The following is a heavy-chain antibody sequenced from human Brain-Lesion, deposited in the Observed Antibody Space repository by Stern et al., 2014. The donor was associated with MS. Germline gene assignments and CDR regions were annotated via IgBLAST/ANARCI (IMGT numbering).Heavy chain of an antibody. J-gene: IGHJ4*02. CDR3: ARYDDSSGYYQVGGLDS. D-gene: IGHD3-22*01. CDR1: GGSISSSHW. CDR2: IYHGGTA. V-gene: IGHV4-4*02. Sequence: QLQLQESGPGLVKPSGTLSLTCAVSGGSISSSHWWTWVRQPPGKGLEWXGEIYHGGTANYNPSLKSRVTMSVDNSKNQFSLKLNSGTAADTAIYFCARYDDSSGYYQVGGLDSWGRGTLVSVSS.